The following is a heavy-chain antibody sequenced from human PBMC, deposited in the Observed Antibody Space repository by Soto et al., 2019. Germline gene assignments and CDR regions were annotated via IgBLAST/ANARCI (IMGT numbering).Heavy chain of an antibody. CDR2: ISSSGSTI. V-gene: IGHV3-48*03. D-gene: IGHD3-3*01. CDR3: ARHSDFWSGYLYYYYGMDV. J-gene: IGHJ6*02. CDR1: GFTFSSYE. Sequence: EVQLVESGGGLVQPGGSLRLSCAASGFTFSSYEMNWVRQAPGKGLEWVSYISSSGSTIYYADSVKGRFTISRDNAKNSLYLQMNSLRAEDTAVYYCARHSDFWSGYLYYYYGMDVWGQGTTVTVSS.